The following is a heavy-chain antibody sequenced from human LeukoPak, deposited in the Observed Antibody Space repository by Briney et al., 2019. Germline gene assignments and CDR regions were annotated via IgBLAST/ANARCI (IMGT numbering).Heavy chain of an antibody. Sequence: ASVKVSCKTSGYTFTSFDINWVRQAAGQGLEWLGRMNPYTGKTGYAQKFQGRVTFTGDTSIRTAYMEVSSLTSEDTAVYYCARAPSPYYYDSSAYYSDYRGQGTLVTVSS. D-gene: IGHD3-22*01. V-gene: IGHV1-8*03. CDR3: ARAPSPYYYDSSAYYSDY. J-gene: IGHJ4*02. CDR2: MNPYTGKT. CDR1: GYTFTSFD.